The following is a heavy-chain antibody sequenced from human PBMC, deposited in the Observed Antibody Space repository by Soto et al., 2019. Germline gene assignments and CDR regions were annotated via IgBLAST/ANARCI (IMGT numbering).Heavy chain of an antibody. V-gene: IGHV3-30*18. D-gene: IGHD2-21*01. CDR2: ISYDGSNK. CDR1: GFTFSSYG. CDR3: AKQSNSIYDALWWSDSADGRDD. Sequence: GSPRLSCSASGFTFSSYGMHWVRQAPGKGLEWVAVISYDGSNKYYADSVKGRFTISRDNSKNTLYLQMNSLRAEDTAVDYCAKQSNSIYDALWWSDSADGRDDWGEGTKVTVS. J-gene: IGHJ6*02.